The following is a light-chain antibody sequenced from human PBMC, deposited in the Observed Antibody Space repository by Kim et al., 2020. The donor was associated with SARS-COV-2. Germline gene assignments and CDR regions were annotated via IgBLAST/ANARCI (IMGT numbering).Light chain of an antibody. J-gene: IGKJ4*01. CDR1: QSVSSY. Sequence: SLAPGERATPSCRASQSVSSYLAWYQQKHGQAPRLLIYDAANRATGIPARFSGSGSGTDFTLTISSLEPEDFAVYYCQQRSNWLTFGGGTKVEIK. CDR2: DAA. V-gene: IGKV3-11*01. CDR3: QQRSNWLT.